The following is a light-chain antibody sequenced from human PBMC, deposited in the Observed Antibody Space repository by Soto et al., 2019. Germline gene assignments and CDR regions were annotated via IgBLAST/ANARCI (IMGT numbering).Light chain of an antibody. Sequence: PSTLFGFVGYRVTITCRASQRISSWLAWYQRKPGKAPKFLIYDGSTLESGVPARFSGSGSGTDFTLTISSLQPEDFATYYCQQSYSTLWTFGQGTKVDIK. CDR2: DGS. J-gene: IGKJ1*01. CDR3: QQSYSTLWT. V-gene: IGKV1-5*01. CDR1: QRISSW.